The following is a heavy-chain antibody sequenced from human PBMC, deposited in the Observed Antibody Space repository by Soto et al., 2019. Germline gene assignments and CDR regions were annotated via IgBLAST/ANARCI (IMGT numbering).Heavy chain of an antibody. Sequence: GGSLRLSCAASGFTFSSYAMHWVRQAPGKGLEWVAVISYDGSNKYYADSVKGRFTISRDNSKNTLYLQMNSLRAEETAVYYCARDTVSSDPRLYYYYYGMDVWGQGTTVTVSS. CDR2: ISYDGSNK. V-gene: IGHV3-30-3*01. D-gene: IGHD6-25*01. CDR3: ARDTVSSDPRLYYYYYGMDV. CDR1: GFTFSSYA. J-gene: IGHJ6*02.